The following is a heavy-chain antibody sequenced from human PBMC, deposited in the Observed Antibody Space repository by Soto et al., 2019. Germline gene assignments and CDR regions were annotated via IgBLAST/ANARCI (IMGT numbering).Heavy chain of an antibody. D-gene: IGHD2-2*01. CDR2: IYYSGST. J-gene: IGHJ5*02. Sequence: QVQLQESGPGLVKPSQTLSLTCTVSGGSISSGGYYWSWIRQHPGKGLEWIGYIYYSGSTYYNPFLKSRATISVDTSKNQFSLKLSSVTAADTAVYYCARATLGYCSSTSCYSYWFDPWGQGTLVTVSS. V-gene: IGHV4-31*03. CDR1: GGSISSGGYY. CDR3: ARATLGYCSSTSCYSYWFDP.